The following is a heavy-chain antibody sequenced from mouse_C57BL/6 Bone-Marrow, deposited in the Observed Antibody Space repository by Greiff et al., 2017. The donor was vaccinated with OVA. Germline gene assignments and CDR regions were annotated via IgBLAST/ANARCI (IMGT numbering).Heavy chain of an antibody. Sequence: EVQVVESGGGLVKPGGSLKLSCAASGFTFSSYAMSWVRQTPEKRLEWVATISDGGSYTYYPDNVKGRFTISRDNAKNNLYLQMSHLKSEDTAMYYCARPGTNYFDYWGQGTTLTVSS. CDR3: ARPGTNYFDY. D-gene: IGHD4-1*01. J-gene: IGHJ2*01. CDR1: GFTFSSYA. CDR2: ISDGGSYT. V-gene: IGHV5-4*01.